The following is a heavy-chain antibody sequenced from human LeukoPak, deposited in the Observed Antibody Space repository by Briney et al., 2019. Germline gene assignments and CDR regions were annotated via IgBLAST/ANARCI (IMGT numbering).Heavy chain of an antibody. CDR3: AKSSLLEWLSRQSWFDS. J-gene: IGHJ5*01. D-gene: IGHD3-3*01. V-gene: IGHV3-30*02. Sequence: GGSLRLSCAASGFTFSNYGMHWVRQAPGKGLEWVAFIRYDGTNKDYADSVKGRFTISRDNSKNTLYLQMNSLRAEDTAVFHCAKSSLLEWLSRQSWFDSWGQGTQVTVSS. CDR2: IRYDGTNK. CDR1: GFTFSNYG.